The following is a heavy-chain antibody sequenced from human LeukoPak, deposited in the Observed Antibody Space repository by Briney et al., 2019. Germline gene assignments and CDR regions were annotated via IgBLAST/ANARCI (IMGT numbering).Heavy chain of an antibody. CDR1: GFTFSNAW. J-gene: IGHJ4*02. V-gene: IGHV3-15*01. Sequence: GGSLRPSCAASGFTFSNAWLSWVRQAPGKGLEWVGRIRTSSEGEPTDYPGPVKGRFTISRDRSKDTVYLQMNSLKTEDTAVYYCTADFSHSSAWSFDYWGRGRLVTVSS. CDR3: TADFSHSSAWSFDY. CDR2: IRTSSEGEPT. D-gene: IGHD6-19*01.